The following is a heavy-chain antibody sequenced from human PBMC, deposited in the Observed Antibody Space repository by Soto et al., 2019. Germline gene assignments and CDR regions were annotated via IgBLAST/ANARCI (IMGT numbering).Heavy chain of an antibody. D-gene: IGHD4-4*01. V-gene: IGHV4-39*01. J-gene: IGHJ6*02. Sequence: SETLSLTCTVSGGSISSSSYYWGWIRQPPGKGLEWIGSIYYSGSTYYNPSLKSRVTISVDTSKNQFPLKLSSVTAADTAVYYCARRKVLYSNYYYGMDVWGQGTTVTVSS. CDR3: ARRKVLYSNYYYGMDV. CDR1: GGSISSSSYY. CDR2: IYYSGST.